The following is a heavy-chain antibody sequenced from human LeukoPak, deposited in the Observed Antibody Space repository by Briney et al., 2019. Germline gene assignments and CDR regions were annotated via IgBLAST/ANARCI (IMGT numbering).Heavy chain of an antibody. D-gene: IGHD6-13*01. CDR3: ARMSSSWSRGAFDI. CDR2: IKQDGSEK. V-gene: IGHV3-7*03. CDR1: GFTFDDYA. J-gene: IGHJ3*02. Sequence: GGSLRLSCAASGFTFDDYAMHWVRQAPGKGLEWVANIKQDGSEKYYVDSVKGRFTISRDNAKNSLYLQMNSLRAEDTAVYYCARMSSSWSRGAFDIWGQGTMVTVSS.